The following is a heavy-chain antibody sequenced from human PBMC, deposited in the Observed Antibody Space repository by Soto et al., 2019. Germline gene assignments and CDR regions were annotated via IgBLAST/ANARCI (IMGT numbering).Heavy chain of an antibody. CDR2: ISYSGST. V-gene: IGHV4-39*01. Sequence: PSETLSLTCTVSGGSFSSSSYFWAWIRQPPGKGLEWIGSISYSGSTYYNPSLKSRVTISVDTSKNQFSVKLNSVTAADTAVYYCASTGRFAAIEIWWFDPWGRGTLVTVSS. CDR1: GGSFSSSSYF. D-gene: IGHD2-2*01. CDR3: ASTGRFAAIEIWWFDP. J-gene: IGHJ5*02.